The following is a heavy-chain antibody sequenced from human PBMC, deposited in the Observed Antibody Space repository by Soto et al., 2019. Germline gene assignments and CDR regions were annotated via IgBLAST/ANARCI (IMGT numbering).Heavy chain of an antibody. V-gene: IGHV3-23*01. CDR3: AKWGVPAASGEGISWFDP. CDR2: ISGSGGST. J-gene: IGHJ5*02. D-gene: IGHD2-2*01. Sequence: GGSLRLSCAASGFTFSSYAMSWVRQAPWKGLEWVSAISGSGGSTYYADSVRGRFTISRDNSKNTLYLQMNSLRAEDTAVYYCAKWGVPAASGEGISWFDPWGQGTLVTVSS. CDR1: GFTFSSYA.